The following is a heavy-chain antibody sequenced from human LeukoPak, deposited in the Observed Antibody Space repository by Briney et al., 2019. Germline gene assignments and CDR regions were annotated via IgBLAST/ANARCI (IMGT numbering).Heavy chain of an antibody. CDR3: ARGSSGWYSIDY. Sequence: SETLSLTCTVSGGSISSYYWSWIRQPAGKGLEWIGRIYSSGTTNYTPSLKSRVTMSIDTSKNQFSLKLSSVTAADTAVYYCARGSSGWYSIDYWGQGTLVTVSS. D-gene: IGHD6-19*01. V-gene: IGHV4-4*07. CDR2: IYSSGTT. CDR1: GGSISSYY. J-gene: IGHJ4*02.